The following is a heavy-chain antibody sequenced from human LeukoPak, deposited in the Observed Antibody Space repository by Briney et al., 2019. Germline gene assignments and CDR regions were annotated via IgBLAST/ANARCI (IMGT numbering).Heavy chain of an antibody. D-gene: IGHD6-13*01. CDR3: AKAASSSWPSYYHGMDV. Sequence: GGSLRLSCAASGFIFSSYSMSWVRQAPGKGLEWVSVITGSGGNTYYADSVKGRFTISKDNAKNTVYLQMSSLRVNDTAVYYCAKAASSSWPSYYHGMDVWGQGTTVTVSS. J-gene: IGHJ6*02. CDR2: ITGSGGNT. CDR1: GFIFSSYS. V-gene: IGHV3-23*01.